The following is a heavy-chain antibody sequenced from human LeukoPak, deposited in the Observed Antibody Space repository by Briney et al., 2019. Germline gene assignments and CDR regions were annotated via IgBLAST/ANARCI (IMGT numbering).Heavy chain of an antibody. V-gene: IGHV3-23*01. J-gene: IGHJ3*02. Sequence: RPGGPLRLSCAASGFTFSSYAMSWVRQAPGKGLEWVSAISGSGGSTYYADSVKGRFTISRDNYKKTLYLQMNSLRAEDTAVYYCAKDQYSSGLDAFDIWGQGTMVTVSS. D-gene: IGHD6-19*01. CDR2: ISGSGGST. CDR1: GFTFSSYA. CDR3: AKDQYSSGLDAFDI.